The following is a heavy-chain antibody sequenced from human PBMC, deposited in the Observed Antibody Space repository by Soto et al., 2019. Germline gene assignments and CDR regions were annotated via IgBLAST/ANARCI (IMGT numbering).Heavy chain of an antibody. D-gene: IGHD6-19*01. CDR1: GFTFSSYA. CDR2: ISGSGGST. CDR3: AKERGAVAGGNDAFDI. Sequence: GGSLRLACAASGFTFSSYAISWVRQAPGKGLEWVSAISGSGGSTYYADSVKGRFTISRDNSKNTLYLQMNSLRAEDTAVYYCAKERGAVAGGNDAFDIWGQGTMVTVSS. V-gene: IGHV3-23*01. J-gene: IGHJ3*02.